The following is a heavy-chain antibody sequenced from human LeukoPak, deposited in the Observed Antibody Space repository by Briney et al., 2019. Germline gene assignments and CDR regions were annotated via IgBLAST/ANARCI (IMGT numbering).Heavy chain of an antibody. D-gene: IGHD6-13*01. V-gene: IGHV3-64D*06. Sequence: GGSLRLSCSASGFTFSTYGMHWVRQAPGKGLEYVSTISSNGGTTYYADSVKGRFTVSRDNPKNTLYLQVSGLRAEDTAVYYCVTYSASWYGWGQGTLVTVSS. J-gene: IGHJ4*02. CDR3: VTYSASWYG. CDR1: GFTFSTYG. CDR2: ISSNGGTT.